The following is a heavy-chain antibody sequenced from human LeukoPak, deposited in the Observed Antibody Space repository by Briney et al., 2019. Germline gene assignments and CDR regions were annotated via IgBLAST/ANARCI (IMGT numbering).Heavy chain of an antibody. CDR2: ISGSGGST. Sequence: PGGSLRLSCAASGFTFSSYAMSWVRQAPGKGLEWVSAISGSGGSTYYADSVKGRFTISRDNSKNTLYLQMNSLRAEDTAVYYCAKARRHPTGYDSSGYYHGYFDYWGQGTLVTVSS. D-gene: IGHD3-22*01. CDR3: AKARRHPTGYDSSGYYHGYFDY. V-gene: IGHV3-23*01. CDR1: GFTFSSYA. J-gene: IGHJ4*02.